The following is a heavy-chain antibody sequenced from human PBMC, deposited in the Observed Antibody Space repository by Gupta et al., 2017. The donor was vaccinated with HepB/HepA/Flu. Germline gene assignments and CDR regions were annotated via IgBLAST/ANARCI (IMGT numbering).Heavy chain of an antibody. J-gene: IGHJ6*03. V-gene: IGHV3-23*01. CDR2: IGGDVRA. D-gene: IGHD3-3*01. CDR1: GFTVSNNA. Sequence: EVQLLESGGGLVQPGVSLRLSCAASGFTVSNNAMSWVRQAPGKGLEWVSGIGGDVRAHYADSVKGRFTISRDNSKNTLYLQMNSLRAEDTAVYYCAKDLYFWSAMDVWGEGITVTVSS. CDR3: AKDLYFWSAMDV.